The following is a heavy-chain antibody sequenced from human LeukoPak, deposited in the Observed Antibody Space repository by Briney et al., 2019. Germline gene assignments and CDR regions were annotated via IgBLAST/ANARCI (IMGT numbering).Heavy chain of an antibody. V-gene: IGHV1-18*01. Sequence: GSSVKVSCKTSGYTFTSYGISWVRQAPGQELEWMGWISAYNGNTKYAQKLQGRVTMTTDTSTSTAYMALRSLRSDGTAGYYCARADIYYHSSGYYSSWFDPWGQGTLVTVSS. CDR2: ISAYNGNT. D-gene: IGHD3-22*01. CDR1: GYTFTSYG. CDR3: ARADIYYHSSGYYSSWFDP. J-gene: IGHJ5*02.